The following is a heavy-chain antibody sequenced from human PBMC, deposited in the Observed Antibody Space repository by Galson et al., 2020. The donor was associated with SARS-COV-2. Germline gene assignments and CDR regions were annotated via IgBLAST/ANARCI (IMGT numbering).Heavy chain of an antibody. Sequence: GGSLRLSCAASGFTFSSYAMHWVRQAPGKGLEWVAVIWYDGSNKYYADSVKGRFTISRDNSKNTLYLQMNSLRAEDTAVYYCARDMEGPYDGILSGYYPRSRSGYYYYVMDVWGQGTTVTVSS. J-gene: IGHJ6*02. V-gene: IGHV3-33*01. CDR2: IWYDGSNK. CDR1: GFTFSSYA. D-gene: IGHD3-9*01. CDR3: ARDMEGPYDGILSGYYPRSRSGYYYYVMDV.